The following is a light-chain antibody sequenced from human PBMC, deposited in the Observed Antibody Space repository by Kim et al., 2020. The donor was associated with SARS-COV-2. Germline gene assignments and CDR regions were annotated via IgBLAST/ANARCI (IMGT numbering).Light chain of an antibody. J-gene: IGKJ4*01. CDR3: QQTYSIPLT. CDR1: QTITTY. Sequence: DIQMTQSPSSLSASIGDRVTITCQASQTITTYLNWYQQKPGKAPNLLIYAATSLQSGVPSRFSGSGSGTDFTLTISTLQPEDFASYYCQQTYSIPLTFGGGTKVDIK. CDR2: AAT. V-gene: IGKV1-39*01.